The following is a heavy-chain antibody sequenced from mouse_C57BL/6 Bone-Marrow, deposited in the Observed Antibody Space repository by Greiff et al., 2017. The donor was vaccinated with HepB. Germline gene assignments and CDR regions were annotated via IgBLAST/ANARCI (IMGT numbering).Heavy chain of an antibody. CDR3: VRQIFYYYGSSYWFAY. CDR1: GFSFNTYA. Sequence: EVQLVESGGGLVQPKGSLKLSCAASGFSFNTYAMNWVRQAPGKGLEWVARIRSKSNNYATYYADSVKDRFTISRDDSESMLYLKMNNLKTEDTAMYYCVRQIFYYYGSSYWFAYWGQGTLVTVSA. V-gene: IGHV10-1*01. J-gene: IGHJ3*01. CDR2: IRSKSNNYAT. D-gene: IGHD1-1*01.